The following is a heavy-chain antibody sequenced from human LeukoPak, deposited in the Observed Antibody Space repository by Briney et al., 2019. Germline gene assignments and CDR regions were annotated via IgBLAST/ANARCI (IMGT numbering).Heavy chain of an antibody. D-gene: IGHD3-22*01. CDR2: ISYDGSNK. CDR1: GFTFSSYA. V-gene: IGHV3-30-3*01. J-gene: IGHJ4*02. CDR3: ARDGARYYDSSGYRNTFDY. Sequence: GGSLRLPCAASGFTFSSYAMHWVRQAPGKGLEWVAVISYDGSNKYYADSVKGRFTISRDNSKNTLYLQMNSLRAEDTAVYYCARDGARYYDSSGYRNTFDYWGQGTLVTVSS.